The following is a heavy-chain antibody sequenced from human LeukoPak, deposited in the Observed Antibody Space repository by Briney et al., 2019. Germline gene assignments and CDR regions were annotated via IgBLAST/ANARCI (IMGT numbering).Heavy chain of an antibody. CDR2: MNPNSGNT. CDR3: ARDARIAAAYQPVGEDYMDV. V-gene: IGHV1-8*01. Sequence: ASVKVSCKASGYTFTSYDINWVRQATGHGLEWMGWMNPNSGNTGYAQKFQGRVTMTRNNSISTAYMELSSLRSEATAVYYCARDARIAAAYQPVGEDYMDVWGKGTTVTVSS. D-gene: IGHD6-13*01. J-gene: IGHJ6*03. CDR1: GYTFTSYD.